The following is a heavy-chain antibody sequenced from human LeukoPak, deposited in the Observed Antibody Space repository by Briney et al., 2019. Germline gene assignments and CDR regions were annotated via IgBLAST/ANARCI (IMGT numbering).Heavy chain of an antibody. V-gene: IGHV3-7*01. Sequence: PGGSLRLSCAASGFTFSIYWMSWVRQAPGKGLEWVANIKQDGSEKYYVDSVKGRFTISRDNAKNSLYLQMNSLRAEDTAVYYCARRYYYGSWVGMDVWGKGTTVTVSS. CDR2: IKQDGSEK. CDR3: ARRYYYGSWVGMDV. CDR1: GFTFSIYW. J-gene: IGHJ6*04. D-gene: IGHD3-10*01.